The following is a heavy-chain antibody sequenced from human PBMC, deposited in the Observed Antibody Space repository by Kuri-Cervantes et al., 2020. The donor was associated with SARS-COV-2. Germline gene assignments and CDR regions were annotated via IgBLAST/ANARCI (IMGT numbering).Heavy chain of an antibody. V-gene: IGHV3-33*01. CDR1: GFTFSSYG. Sequence: GGSLRLSCAASGFTFSSYGMHWVRQAPGKGLEWVAVIWYDGSNKYYADSVKGRFTISRDNSKNTLYLQMNSLRAEDTAVYYCARDHGEFDYYYYGMDVWGQGNTVNVSS. CDR2: IWYDGSNK. CDR3: ARDHGEFDYYYYGMDV. D-gene: IGHD3-10*01. J-gene: IGHJ6*01.